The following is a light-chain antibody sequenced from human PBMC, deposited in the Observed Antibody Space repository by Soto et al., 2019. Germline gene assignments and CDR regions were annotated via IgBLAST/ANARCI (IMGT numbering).Light chain of an antibody. CDR2: DAS. V-gene: IGKV1-33*01. Sequence: DIQMTQSPSSLSASVGDRVTITCQASQDISNYLNWYQQKPGKAPKLLIYDASNLETGVAARFSGSGSGTDFTFTISSLQPEDIATYYCQQYDNLPYTVGQGTKLEIK. CDR3: QQYDNLPYT. J-gene: IGKJ2*01. CDR1: QDISNY.